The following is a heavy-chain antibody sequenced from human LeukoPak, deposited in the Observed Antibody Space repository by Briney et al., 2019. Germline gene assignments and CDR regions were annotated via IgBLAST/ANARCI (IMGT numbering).Heavy chain of an antibody. D-gene: IGHD5-18*01. Sequence: GEPLKISCQGSGYRFTSYWIGWVRPMPGKGLEWMGIIYPGDSDTRYSPSFQGQVTISADKSISTAYLQWSSLKASDTAMYYCARQGGYSYGYGAGDFDYWGQGTLVTVSS. CDR2: IYPGDSDT. CDR3: ARQGGYSYGYGAGDFDY. CDR1: GYRFTSYW. J-gene: IGHJ4*02. V-gene: IGHV5-51*01.